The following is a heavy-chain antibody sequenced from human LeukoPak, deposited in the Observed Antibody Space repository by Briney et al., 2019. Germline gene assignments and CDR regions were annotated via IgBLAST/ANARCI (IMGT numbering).Heavy chain of an antibody. CDR2: INHSGST. CDR3: AGPLSSSGWLADY. D-gene: IGHD6-19*01. V-gene: IGHV4-34*01. J-gene: IGHJ4*02. Sequence: SEILSLTCAVYGGSFSGYYWSWIRQPPGKGLEWIGEINHSGSTNYNPSLKSRVTISVDTSKNQFSLKLSSVTAADTAVYYCAGPLSSSGWLADYWGQGTLVTVSS. CDR1: GGSFSGYY.